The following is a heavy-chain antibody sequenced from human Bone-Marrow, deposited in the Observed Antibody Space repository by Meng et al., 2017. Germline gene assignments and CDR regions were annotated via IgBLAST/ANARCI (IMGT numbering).Heavy chain of an antibody. D-gene: IGHD6-13*01. CDR3: ARDWYRDSYYYGMDV. Sequence: GESLKISCAASGFTFDDYGMGWVRQVPGKGLEWVSGISWNGGKIGYADSVKGRFTISRDNAKNKKSLYLQMNSLRAEDTALYYCARDWYRDSYYYGMDVWGQGTTVTVSS. J-gene: IGHJ6*02. CDR2: ISWNGGKI. CDR1: GFTFDDYG. V-gene: IGHV3-20*04.